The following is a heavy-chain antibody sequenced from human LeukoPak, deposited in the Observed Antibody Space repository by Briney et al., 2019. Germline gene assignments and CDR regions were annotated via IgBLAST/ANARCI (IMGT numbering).Heavy chain of an antibody. J-gene: IGHJ4*02. CDR2: ISGSGGNT. CDR1: GFTFSSYA. CDR3: AKDRENYDILTGYLD. V-gene: IGHV3-23*01. D-gene: IGHD3-9*01. Sequence: GGSLRLSCAASGFTFSSYAMSWVRQAPGKGLEWVSAISGSGGNTYYADSVKGRFTISRDNSKNTLYLQMNSLRAEDTAVYYCAKDRENYDILTGYLDWGQGTLVTVSS.